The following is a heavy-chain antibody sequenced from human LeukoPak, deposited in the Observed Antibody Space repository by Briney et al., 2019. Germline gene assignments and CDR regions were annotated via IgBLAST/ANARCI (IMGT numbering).Heavy chain of an antibody. Sequence: SETLSLTCAVSGGSISSGSWWGWIRQPPGKGLEWIGEIHHSGSTNYNPSLKSRVTISVDTSKNQFSLKLNSVTATDTAVYYCARHYGPWGQGTLVTVSS. CDR3: ARHYGP. CDR1: GGSISSGSW. CDR2: IHHSGST. D-gene: IGHD3-16*01. J-gene: IGHJ4*02. V-gene: IGHV4-4*02.